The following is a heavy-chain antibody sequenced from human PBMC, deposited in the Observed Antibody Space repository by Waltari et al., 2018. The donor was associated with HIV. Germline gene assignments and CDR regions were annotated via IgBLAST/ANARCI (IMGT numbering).Heavy chain of an antibody. Sequence: QVQLVESGGGVVQPRRSLRLSCAASGFPFSSYGIHWVRQAPGTGLEGVAVISYDGSNKYYADSVKGRFTISRDNSKNTLYLQMNSLRAEDTAVYYCAKDRQKIGYYDILTGYLDYWGQGTLVTVSS. CDR1: GFPFSSYG. CDR3: AKDRQKIGYYDILTGYLDY. CDR2: ISYDGSNK. D-gene: IGHD3-9*01. V-gene: IGHV3-30*18. J-gene: IGHJ4*02.